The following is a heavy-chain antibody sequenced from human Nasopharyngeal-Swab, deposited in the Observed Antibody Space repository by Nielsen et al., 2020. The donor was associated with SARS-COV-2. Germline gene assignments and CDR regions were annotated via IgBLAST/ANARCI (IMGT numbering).Heavy chain of an antibody. V-gene: IGHV5-51*01. CDR3: ARLGCSSTSCLSEFDY. D-gene: IGHD2-2*01. J-gene: IGHJ4*02. Sequence: GESLKISYKGSGYSFTSYWIGWVRQMPGKGLEWMGIIYPGDSDTRYSPSFQGQVTISADKSISTAYLQWSSLKASDTAMYYCARLGCSSTSCLSEFDYWGQGTLVTVSS. CDR2: IYPGDSDT. CDR1: GYSFTSYW.